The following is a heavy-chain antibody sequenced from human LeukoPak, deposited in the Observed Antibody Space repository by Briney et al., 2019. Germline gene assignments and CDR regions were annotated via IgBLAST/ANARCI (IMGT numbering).Heavy chain of an antibody. Sequence: SETLSLTCTVSGGSLSGFYWSWVRHPPGKGLECIGYIHYSGSTNYVPSLKSRARISLDTSKNQFSLSLKSVTAADTAVYYCARLGLRIETHSIPDYWGLGTLVTVSS. J-gene: IGHJ4*02. CDR2: IHYSGST. V-gene: IGHV4-59*08. D-gene: IGHD2-21*01. CDR3: ARLGLRIETHSIPDY. CDR1: GGSLSGFY.